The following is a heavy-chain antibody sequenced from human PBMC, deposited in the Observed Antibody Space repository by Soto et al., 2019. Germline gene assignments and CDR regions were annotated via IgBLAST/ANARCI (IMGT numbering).Heavy chain of an antibody. J-gene: IGHJ4*02. CDR2: IVPIDGST. CDR3: ARSFTKSRRGGVAFDY. D-gene: IGHD3-3*01. V-gene: IGHV1-69*01. Sequence: QVQLVQSGAEVKKPGSSVKVSCTTSGGTISSFGMNWVRQAPGQGLEWMGGIVPIDGSTKYAEKVQGRVTITADATTSTVYMELSSLRSEDTAVYYCARSFTKSRRGGVAFDYWGQGTLLTVSP. CDR1: GGTISSFG.